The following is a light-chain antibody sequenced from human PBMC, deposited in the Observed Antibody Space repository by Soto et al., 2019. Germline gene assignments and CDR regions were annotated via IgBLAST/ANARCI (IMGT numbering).Light chain of an antibody. CDR3: QQYTPDSPWT. CDR2: DAS. CDR1: QSISSW. V-gene: IGKV1-5*01. J-gene: IGKJ1*01. Sequence: DIQMTQSPSTLSASVGYRVNITCRAIQSISSWLAWYQQKPGKAPKLLFYDASSLESGVPSRFSGSGSGTEFTLTISSLQPDDFATYYCQQYTPDSPWTFGQGTKVDIK.